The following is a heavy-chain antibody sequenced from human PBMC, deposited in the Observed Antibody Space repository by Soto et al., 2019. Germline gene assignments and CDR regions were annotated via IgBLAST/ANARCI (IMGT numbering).Heavy chain of an antibody. CDR3: ARGYSGYDHFDY. D-gene: IGHD5-12*01. Sequence: GGSLRLSCAASGFTFSDHYMDWVRQAPGKGLEWVGRTRNKANSYTTEYAASVKGRFTISRDDSKNSLYLQMNSLKTEDTAVYYCARGYSGYDHFDYWGQGTLVTVSS. CDR1: GFTFSDHY. V-gene: IGHV3-72*01. J-gene: IGHJ4*02. CDR2: TRNKANSYTT.